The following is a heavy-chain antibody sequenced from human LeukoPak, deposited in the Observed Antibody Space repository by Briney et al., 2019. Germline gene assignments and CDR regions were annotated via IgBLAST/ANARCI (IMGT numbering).Heavy chain of an antibody. Sequence: PGGSLRLSCAASGFTFSNYAMSWVRQAPGKGLEWVSTISGSGANTYYADSVKGRFTIPRDNSKNTLYLQMNSLRAEDTAVYYCAKPTMVRGVISTPDAFDIWGQGTMVTVSS. CDR2: ISGSGANT. J-gene: IGHJ3*02. V-gene: IGHV3-23*01. D-gene: IGHD3-10*01. CDR1: GFTFSNYA. CDR3: AKPTMVRGVISTPDAFDI.